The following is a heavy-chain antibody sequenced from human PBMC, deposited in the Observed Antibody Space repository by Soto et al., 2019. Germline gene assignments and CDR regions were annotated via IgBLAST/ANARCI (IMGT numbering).Heavy chain of an antibody. V-gene: IGHV1-18*01. J-gene: IGHJ6*03. CDR3: ARDSDEGGYYYYYYMDV. CDR2: ISAYNGNT. Sequence: QVQLVQSGAEVKKPGASVKVSCKASGYTFTSYGISWVRQAPGQGLEWMGWISAYNGNTNYSQKLQGRVTMTTDTSTSTAYMELRSLRSDDTAVYYCARDSDEGGYYYYYYMDVWSKGTTVTVSS. CDR1: GYTFTSYG.